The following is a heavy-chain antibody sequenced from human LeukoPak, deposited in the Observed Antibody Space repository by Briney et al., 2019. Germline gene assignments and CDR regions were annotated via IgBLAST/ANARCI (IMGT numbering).Heavy chain of an antibody. J-gene: IGHJ4*02. D-gene: IGHD2-2*01. V-gene: IGHV5-51*01. CDR2: IYPGDSDT. CDR3: ARHPPYCSSTSCSYYFHY. CDR1: GYRFTSYW. Sequence: GESLKISCKGSGYRFTSYWIGWVLQMPGKGLEWMGIIYPGDSDTRYSPSFQGQVTISADKSISTAYLQWSSLKASDTAMYYCARHPPYCSSTSCSYYFHYWGQGTLVTVSS.